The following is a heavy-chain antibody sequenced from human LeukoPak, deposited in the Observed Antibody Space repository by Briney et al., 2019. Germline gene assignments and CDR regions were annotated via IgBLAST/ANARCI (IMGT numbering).Heavy chain of an antibody. CDR1: GFTFDDYG. CDR2: INWNGGST. D-gene: IGHD3-10*01. Sequence: GGSLRLSCAASGFTFDDYGMSWVRQAPGKGLEWVSGINWNGGSTGYADSVKGRFTISRDNAKNSVYLQMNSLRAEDTAVYYCARGGLGSGTKDYYGMDVWGQGTTVTVSS. J-gene: IGHJ6*02. CDR3: ARGGLGSGTKDYYGMDV. V-gene: IGHV3-20*04.